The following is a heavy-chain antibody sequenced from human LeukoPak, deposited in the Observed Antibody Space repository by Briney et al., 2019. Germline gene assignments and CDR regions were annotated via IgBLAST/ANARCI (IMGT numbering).Heavy chain of an antibody. D-gene: IGHD3-16*01. V-gene: IGHV3-21*01. CDR1: GFTSSSYR. J-gene: IGHJ4*02. CDR3: ARGDYGDY. Sequence: PGGSLRLSCAASGFTSSSYRMNWVRQAPGKGLEWVSSVSSGSSHIYYADSVKGRFTISRDNAKNSLYLQMNSLRVEDTAVYYCARGDYGDYWGQGTLVTVSS. CDR2: VSSGSSHI.